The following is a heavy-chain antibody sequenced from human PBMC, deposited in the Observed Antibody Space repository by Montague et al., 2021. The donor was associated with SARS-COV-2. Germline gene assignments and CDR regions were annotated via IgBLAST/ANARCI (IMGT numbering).Heavy chain of an antibody. Sequence: SETLSLTCTVSGGSISTYYWNWIRQFPGKGLEWIGYIDYSGSTNYNPSXQSRVIISVDRSKIQFSLKLNSVTAADTAIYYCARLPYDNSYGVDVWGQGTTVTVSS. D-gene: IGHD3-9*01. J-gene: IGHJ6*02. CDR1: GGSISTYY. V-gene: IGHV4-59*01. CDR2: IDYSGST. CDR3: ARLPYDNSYGVDV.